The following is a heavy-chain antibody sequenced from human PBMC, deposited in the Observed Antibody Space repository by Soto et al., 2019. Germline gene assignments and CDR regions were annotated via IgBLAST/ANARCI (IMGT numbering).Heavy chain of an antibody. CDR3: AKGYSSGWPRFRGFDY. V-gene: IGHV3-30*18. J-gene: IGHJ4*02. CDR1: GFTFSSYG. D-gene: IGHD6-19*01. CDR2: ISYDGSNK. Sequence: GGSLRLSCAASGFTFSSYGMHWVRQAPGKGPEWVAVISYDGSNKYYADSVKGRFTISRDNSKNTLYLQMNSLRAEDTAVYYCAKGYSSGWPRFRGFDYWGQGTLVTVSS.